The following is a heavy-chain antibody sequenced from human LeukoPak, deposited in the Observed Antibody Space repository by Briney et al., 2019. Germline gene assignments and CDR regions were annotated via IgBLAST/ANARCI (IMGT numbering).Heavy chain of an antibody. CDR2: IIPIFGTA. V-gene: IGHV1-69*05. Sequence: VASVKVSCKASGGTFSSYAISWVRQAPGQGLEWMGGIIPIFGTANYAQKLQGRVTMTTDTSTSTAYMELRSLRSDDTAVYYCARIPGRLRADYYYYYMDVWGKGTTVTVSS. D-gene: IGHD5-12*01. CDR3: ARIPGRLRADYYYYYMDV. CDR1: GGTFSSYA. J-gene: IGHJ6*03.